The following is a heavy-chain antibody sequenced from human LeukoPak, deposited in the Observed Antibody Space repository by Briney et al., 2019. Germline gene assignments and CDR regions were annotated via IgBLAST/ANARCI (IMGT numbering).Heavy chain of an antibody. CDR1: GDSISSYS. D-gene: IGHD3-16*01. J-gene: IGHJ4*02. Sequence: SETLSLTCTVSGDSISSYSWSWSRQPPGKGLEWIGYIYYSGSTNYNPSLKSRVTISVDTSKNQFSLKLSSVTAADTAVYYCARGRPQFWVDYWGQGTLVTVSS. V-gene: IGHV4-59*01. CDR2: IYYSGST. CDR3: ARGRPQFWVDY.